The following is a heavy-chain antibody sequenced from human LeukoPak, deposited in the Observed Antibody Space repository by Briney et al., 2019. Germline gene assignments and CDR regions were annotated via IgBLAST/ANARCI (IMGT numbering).Heavy chain of an antibody. D-gene: IGHD1-1*01. Sequence: ASVKVSCKASGYTFTGYYMHWVRQAPGQGLEWMGWINPNSGGTNYAQKFQGRVTMTRDTSISTAYMELSRLRSDDTAVYYCANEITTGTTEDAFDIWGQGTMVTVSS. CDR3: ANEITTGTTEDAFDI. V-gene: IGHV1-2*02. CDR1: GYTFTGYY. CDR2: INPNSGGT. J-gene: IGHJ3*02.